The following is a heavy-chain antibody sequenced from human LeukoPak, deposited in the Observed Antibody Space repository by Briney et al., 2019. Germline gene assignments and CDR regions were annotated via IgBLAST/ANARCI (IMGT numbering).Heavy chain of an antibody. V-gene: IGHV4-38-2*01. J-gene: IGHJ4*02. D-gene: IGHD6-13*01. CDR2: IYHSGST. CDR1: GYSITSEYY. Sequence: SETLSLTCAVSGYSITSEYYWGWIRQPPGKGLEWIGSIYHSGSTYYNPSLKSRVAMSIDTSKNQFSLKLNSVTAADTAVYYCARKGGGSWYFDYWGQGTLVTVSS. CDR3: ARKGGGSWYFDY.